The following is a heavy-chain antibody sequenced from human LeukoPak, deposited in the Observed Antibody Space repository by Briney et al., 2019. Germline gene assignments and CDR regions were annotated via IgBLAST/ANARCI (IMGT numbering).Heavy chain of an antibody. CDR3: AREDYGSGSYYRSFNWFDP. D-gene: IGHD3-10*01. J-gene: IGHJ5*02. Sequence: ASVKVSCKASGYTFTSYDINWVRQATGQGLEWMGWINPNSGGTNYAQKFQGRVTMTRDTSISTAYMELSRLRSDDTAVYYCAREDYGSGSYYRSFNWFDPWGQGTLVTVSS. CDR2: INPNSGGT. V-gene: IGHV1-2*02. CDR1: GYTFTSYD.